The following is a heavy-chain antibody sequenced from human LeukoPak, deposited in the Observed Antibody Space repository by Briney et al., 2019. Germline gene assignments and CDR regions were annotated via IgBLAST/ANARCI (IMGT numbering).Heavy chain of an antibody. D-gene: IGHD3-10*01. CDR2: ISSSGSTI. CDR3: ASYYGSGSPPVY. J-gene: IGHJ4*02. V-gene: IGHV3-11*01. Sequence: GGSLRLSCAASGFTFSDYYMNWIRQAPGKGLEWVSYISSSGSTIYYADSVKGRFTISRDNAKNSLYLQMNSLRADDTAVYYCASYYGSGSPPVYWGQGTLVTVSS. CDR1: GFTFSDYY.